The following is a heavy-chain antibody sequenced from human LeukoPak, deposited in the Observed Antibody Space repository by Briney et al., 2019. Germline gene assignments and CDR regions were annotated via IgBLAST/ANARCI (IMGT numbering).Heavy chain of an antibody. CDR2: INPNSGGT. CDR1: GYTFTDYY. CDR3: AKSVLDYYDSSAFYYYYDYFGY. V-gene: IGHV1-2*06. J-gene: IGHJ4*02. Sequence: ASVRVSCKASGYTFTDYYMHWLRQAPAQGLEWMGRINPNSGGTNYAQKFQGRVTMTRDTSMSTAYMELSRLRSDDTAVYYCAKSVLDYYDSSAFYYYYDYFGYWGQGTLVTVSS. D-gene: IGHD3-22*01.